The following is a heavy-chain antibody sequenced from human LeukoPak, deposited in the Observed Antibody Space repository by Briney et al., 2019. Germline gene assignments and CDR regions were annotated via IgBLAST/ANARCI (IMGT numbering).Heavy chain of an antibody. CDR3: ARDSTGTAFDP. CDR1: GGSISSYY. CDR2: LQPSGAT. V-gene: IGHV4-4*07. D-gene: IGHD1-14*01. Sequence: SETLSLTCTVSGGSISSYYWSWIRHPAGKELEWIGRLQPSGATNYNPSLESRVTMSVDTSKNQFSLSLTSVTAADTAVYYCARDSTGTAFDPWGQGTLVTVSS. J-gene: IGHJ5*02.